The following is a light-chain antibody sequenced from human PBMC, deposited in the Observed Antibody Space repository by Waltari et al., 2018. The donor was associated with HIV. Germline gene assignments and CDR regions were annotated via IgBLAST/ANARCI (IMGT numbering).Light chain of an antibody. CDR2: DDN. J-gene: IGLJ2*01. Sequence: TQPPSVSVAPGKTARITCGGDNIGGKLVHWYQQKPGQAAVLVICDDNDRPSGIPDRFSGSSSGTTVTLTSSGVQAEDEADYYCQSADSSGTYVFGGGTKLTVL. V-gene: IGLV3-25*03. CDR1: NIGGKL. CDR3: QSADSSGTYV.